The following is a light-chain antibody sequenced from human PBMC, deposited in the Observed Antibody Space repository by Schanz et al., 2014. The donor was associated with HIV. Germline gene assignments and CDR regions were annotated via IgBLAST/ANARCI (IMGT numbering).Light chain of an antibody. CDR2: GAS. CDR1: QSVSSSY. CDR3: QQYGSS. Sequence: EIVLTQSPGTLSLSPGERATLSCRASQSVSSSYLAWYQQKPGQAPRLLIYGASRRANGIPDRFSGSGSGTDFTLTISRLEPEDFAVYYCQQYGSSFGPGTKVEIK. V-gene: IGKV3-20*01. J-gene: IGKJ3*01.